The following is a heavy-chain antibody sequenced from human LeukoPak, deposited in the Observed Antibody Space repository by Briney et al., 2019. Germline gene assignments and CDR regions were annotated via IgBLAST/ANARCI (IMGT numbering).Heavy chain of an antibody. J-gene: IGHJ4*02. D-gene: IGHD5-18*01. V-gene: IGHV3-23*01. CDR2: ISASGGST. CDR1: GFTFSFAA. Sequence: VGSLRLSCAASGFTFSFAAMTWVRQGPGKGLEWVSLISASGGSTYYADSVKGRFTISRDNSKNTVYLQMNSLRAEDTALYYCAKDIQGANWGQGTLVTVSS. CDR3: AKDIQGAN.